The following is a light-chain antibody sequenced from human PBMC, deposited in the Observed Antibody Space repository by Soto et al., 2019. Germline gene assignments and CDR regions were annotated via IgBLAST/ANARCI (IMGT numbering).Light chain of an antibody. CDR1: QSVSSN. V-gene: IGKV3-20*01. Sequence: EIVMTQSPATLSVSPGERATLSCRASQSVSSNLAWYQQKPGQAHRLLIYGAYSRATGIQDRFSGSGSGTDFTLTIRRLEPEDFAVYYCKQYGSSPETFGQGTKVDIK. J-gene: IGKJ1*01. CDR2: GAY. CDR3: KQYGSSPET.